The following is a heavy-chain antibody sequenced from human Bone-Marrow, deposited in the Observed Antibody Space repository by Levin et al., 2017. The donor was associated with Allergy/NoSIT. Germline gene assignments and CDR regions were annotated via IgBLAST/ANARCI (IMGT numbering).Heavy chain of an antibody. D-gene: IGHD1-26*01. CDR3: ARDKGGGYLEYWFDP. CDR1: GGSITSYY. CDR2: IYSTGKT. Sequence: SETLSLTCTVSGGSITSYYWSWIRQPAGKGLEWIGRIYSTGKTNYNPSLKNRVTMSLGRSTNQFSLTLSSVTAADTAMYYCARDKGGGYLEYWFDPWGQGTLVTVSS. J-gene: IGHJ5*01. V-gene: IGHV4-4*07.